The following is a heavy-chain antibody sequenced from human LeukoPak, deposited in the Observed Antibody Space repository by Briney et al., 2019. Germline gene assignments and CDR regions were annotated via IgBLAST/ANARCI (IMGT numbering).Heavy chain of an antibody. CDR2: IDPKTGNQ. CDR1: GYSFGDYW. CDR3: ARGGFHHGFDF. J-gene: IGHJ4*02. D-gene: IGHD2-8*01. V-gene: IGHV1-2*02. Sequence: GASVKVSCKASGYSFGDYWMHWVRQAPGQGLEWMGWIDPKTGNQNYAQKFQGRVTMTSDTSITTFYMELSRLTSDDTAVYYCARGGFHHGFDFWGQGTVVTVSS.